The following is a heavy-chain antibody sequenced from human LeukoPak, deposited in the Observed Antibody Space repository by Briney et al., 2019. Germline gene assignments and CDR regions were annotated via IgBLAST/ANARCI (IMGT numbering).Heavy chain of an antibody. V-gene: IGHV3-21*01. CDR2: ISCICSYI. J-gene: IGHJ3*02. D-gene: IGHD1-1*01. CDR1: GFTFSSSS. Sequence: PGGSLRLSCAASGFTFSSSSTNWFRQAPGKGLEWVSSISCICSYIYYAVSVKGRFTISRDNAKNSLYLQMNSLRAEDTAVYYCSTTGTRDAFDIWGQGTMVTVSS. CDR3: STTGTRDAFDI.